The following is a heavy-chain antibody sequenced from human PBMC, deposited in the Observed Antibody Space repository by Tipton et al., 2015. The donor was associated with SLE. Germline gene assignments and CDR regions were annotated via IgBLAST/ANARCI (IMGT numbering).Heavy chain of an antibody. J-gene: IGHJ4*02. CDR3: ARDLGSSGSFDY. V-gene: IGHV4-34*01. CDR1: GGSFIDYY. Sequence: TLSLTCAVYGGSFIDYYWSWIRQPPGKGLEWIGEIYHSGSTNYNPSLKSRVTISVDTSKNQFSLKLSSVTAADTAVYYCARDLGSSGSFDYWGQGTLVTVSS. D-gene: IGHD6-13*01. CDR2: IYHSGST.